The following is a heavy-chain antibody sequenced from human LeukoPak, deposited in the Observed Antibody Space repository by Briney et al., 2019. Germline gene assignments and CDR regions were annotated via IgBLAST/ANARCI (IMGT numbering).Heavy chain of an antibody. Sequence: GGSLRLSCAASGFTFSSYAMHWVRQAPGKGLEWVAVISYDGSNKYYADSVKGRFTISRDNSKNTPYLQMNSLRAEDTAVYYCARDPGVRGVIIIPWFDPWGQGTLVTVSS. CDR2: ISYDGSNK. V-gene: IGHV3-30-3*01. CDR1: GFTFSSYA. CDR3: ARDPGVRGVIIIPWFDP. J-gene: IGHJ5*02. D-gene: IGHD3-10*01.